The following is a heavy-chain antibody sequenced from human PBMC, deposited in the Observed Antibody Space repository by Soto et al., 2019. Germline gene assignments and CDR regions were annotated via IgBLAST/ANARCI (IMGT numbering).Heavy chain of an antibody. J-gene: IGHJ5*02. CDR3: ARTKRTSGLYPSVPNRGWFDP. V-gene: IGHV4-59*01. D-gene: IGHD2-8*01. CDR2: FFYRGST. CDR1: GGSISSDY. Sequence: PSETRSLTCTVAGGSISSDYWSWIRQPPGKGLEWIGYFFYRGSTNYYPSLRSRVTLSVDKTKTQVSMKLRYVTAADTALYYCARTKRTSGLYPSVPNRGWFDPWGQGSLVTVTS.